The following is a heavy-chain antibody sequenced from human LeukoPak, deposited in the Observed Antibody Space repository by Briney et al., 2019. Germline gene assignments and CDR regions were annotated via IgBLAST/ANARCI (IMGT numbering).Heavy chain of an antibody. CDR1: GASISSYY. CDR3: ARDSGTTGEVKFDP. V-gene: IGHV4-4*07. CDR2: IYVSGST. Sequence: SETLSLTCTVSGASISSYYWSWIRQLAGKGLEWIGRIYVSGSTTYNPSLESRVTMSLDTSKNQISLKVSSVTAADTAVYYCARDSGTTGEVKFDPWGQGTLVTISS. D-gene: IGHD1-7*01. J-gene: IGHJ5*02.